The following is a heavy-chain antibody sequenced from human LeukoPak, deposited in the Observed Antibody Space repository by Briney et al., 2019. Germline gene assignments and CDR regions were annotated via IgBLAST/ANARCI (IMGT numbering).Heavy chain of an antibody. D-gene: IGHD6-19*01. CDR3: ARDSGTGYSSGWYGGDLDY. J-gene: IGHJ4*02. CDR2: ISYDGSNK. V-gene: IGHV3-30-3*01. Sequence: PGRALSLSCAASGFPFSSYAMHWVRQAPGKGLEGVAVISYDGSNKYYADSVKGRFTISRDNSKNTLYLQMNSLRAEDTAVYYCARDSGTGYSSGWYGGDLDYWGQGTLVTVSS. CDR1: GFPFSSYA.